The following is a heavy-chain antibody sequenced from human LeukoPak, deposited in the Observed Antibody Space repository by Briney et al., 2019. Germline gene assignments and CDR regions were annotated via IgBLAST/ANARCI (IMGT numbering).Heavy chain of an antibody. CDR1: GFTFSSYA. CDR2: ISGSGGST. Sequence: SGGSLRLSCAASGFTFSSYAMSWVRQAPGKGLEWVSAISGSGGSTYYADSVKGRFTISRDNSKNTLYLQMNSLRAEDTAVYYCAKPARGSGSYPTFDYWGQGTLVTASS. CDR3: AKPARGSGSYPTFDY. D-gene: IGHD3-10*01. J-gene: IGHJ4*02. V-gene: IGHV3-23*01.